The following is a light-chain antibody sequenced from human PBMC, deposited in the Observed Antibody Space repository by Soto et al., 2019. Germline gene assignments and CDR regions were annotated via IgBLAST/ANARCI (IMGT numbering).Light chain of an antibody. CDR1: QNITNF. CDR2: GTS. V-gene: IGKV1-39*01. Sequence: DIQMTQSPLSLSASVGESVTLTCRASQNITNFLNWYQQKPGKPPRLLIFGTSSLQSGVPSRFRGSRSETDFSLTISGLQPEDFATYICQQSYRLPLNFGPGTRVA. J-gene: IGKJ3*01. CDR3: QQSYRLPLN.